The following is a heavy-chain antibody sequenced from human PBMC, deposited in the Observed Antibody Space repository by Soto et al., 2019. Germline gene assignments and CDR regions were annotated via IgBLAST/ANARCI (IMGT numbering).Heavy chain of an antibody. J-gene: IGHJ6*02. Sequence: ASVKVSCKTSGYSFNRYGITWVRQAPGQGLEWMGWMNPNSGNTGYAQKFQGRVTMTRNTSISTAYMELSSLRSEDTAVYYCARTYYDFWSGSRPYYYYGMDVWGQGTTVTVSS. CDR1: GYSFNRYG. CDR2: MNPNSGNT. CDR3: ARTYYDFWSGSRPYYYYGMDV. V-gene: IGHV1-8*01. D-gene: IGHD3-3*01.